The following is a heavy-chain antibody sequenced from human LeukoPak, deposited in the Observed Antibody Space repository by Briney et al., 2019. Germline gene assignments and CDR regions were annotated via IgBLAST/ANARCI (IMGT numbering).Heavy chain of an antibody. V-gene: IGHV3-NL1*01. Sequence: SSYDYADSVKGRFTISRDNSKNTLYLQMNSLRAEDTAVYYCAKDFNYYDSSGEDWGQGTLVTVSS. CDR2: SSY. CDR3: AKDFNYYDSSGED. D-gene: IGHD3-22*01. J-gene: IGHJ4*02.